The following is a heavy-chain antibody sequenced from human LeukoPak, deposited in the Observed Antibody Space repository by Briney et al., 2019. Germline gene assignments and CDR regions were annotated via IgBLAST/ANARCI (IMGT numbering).Heavy chain of an antibody. J-gene: IGHJ4*02. CDR3: AKIPQVATVTVPYFDH. Sequence: GASVKVSCKASGYTFTSYDINWVRQATGQGLEWMGWMNPNSGNTGYAQEFQGRVTMTRNTSISTAYMELSSLRSEDTAVYYCAKIPQVATVTVPYFDHWGQGTLVTVSS. D-gene: IGHD2-21*01. V-gene: IGHV1-8*01. CDR1: GYTFTSYD. CDR2: MNPNSGNT.